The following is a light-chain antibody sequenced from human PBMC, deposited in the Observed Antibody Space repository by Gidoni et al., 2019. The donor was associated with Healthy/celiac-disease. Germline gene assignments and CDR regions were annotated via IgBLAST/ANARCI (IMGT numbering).Light chain of an antibody. V-gene: IGLV3-1*01. CDR3: QAWDSSTGVV. CDR1: KLGDKY. Sequence: SYELTQPPSVSASPGQTASITCSGDKLGDKYACWYQQKPGQSPVLVIYQDSKRPSGIPDRFSGSNSGNTATLTISGTQAMDEADYYCQAWDSSTGVVFGGGTKLTVL. J-gene: IGLJ2*01. CDR2: QDS.